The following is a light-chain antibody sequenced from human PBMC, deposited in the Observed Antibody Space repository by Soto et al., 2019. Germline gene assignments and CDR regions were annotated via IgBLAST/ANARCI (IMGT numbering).Light chain of an antibody. CDR1: QSISSY. J-gene: IGKJ2*01. CDR2: AAS. V-gene: IGKV1-39*01. CDR3: KLSFRPPPFT. Sequence: DIQMTQSPSSLSAAVGDRVTITCRASQSISSYLNWYQQNPGKAPKLPIYAASSLQSGVPSRLRGSRSGTDFTLTIRLLQTEDLSTCYVKLSFRPPPFTFDQGTKQPIK.